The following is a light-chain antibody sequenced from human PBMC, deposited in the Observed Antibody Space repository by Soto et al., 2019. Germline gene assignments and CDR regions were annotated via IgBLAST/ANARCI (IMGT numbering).Light chain of an antibody. CDR1: SSDVGGYNY. V-gene: IGLV2-14*01. CDR2: DVS. J-gene: IGLJ2*01. Sequence: QPASVSGSPGQSITISCTGTSSDVGGYNYVSWYQQHPGKAPKLMIYDVSNRPSGVSNRFSGSKSGNTASLTISGLQAEDEADYYCSSYTSSSTYVVFGGGTKVTVL. CDR3: SSYTSSSTYVV.